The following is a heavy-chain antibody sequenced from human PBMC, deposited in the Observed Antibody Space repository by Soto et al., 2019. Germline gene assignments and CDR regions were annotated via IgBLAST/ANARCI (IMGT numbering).Heavy chain of an antibody. Sequence: QAQLVESGGDLVKPGGSLRLSCAASGFTFSDYYMSWIRQAPGKGLEWISYISNSGTYTNYADSVKGRFTIARDNAKNSQYLRMTGLRAEDTAVYYCVRGRGGDWGQGTLVTVSS. CDR1: GFTFSDYY. D-gene: IGHD3-10*01. J-gene: IGHJ4*02. CDR2: ISNSGTYT. V-gene: IGHV3-11*06. CDR3: VRGRGGD.